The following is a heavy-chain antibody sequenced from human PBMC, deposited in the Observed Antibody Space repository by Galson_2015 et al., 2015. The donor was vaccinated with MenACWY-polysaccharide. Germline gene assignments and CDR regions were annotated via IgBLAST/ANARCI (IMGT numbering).Heavy chain of an antibody. J-gene: IGHJ3*02. V-gene: IGHV3-33*01. Sequence: SLRLSCAASTVTFRGSGMHWVRQAPGKGLEWVAVIQYDAVYKQYLDSVKGRFRVSRDNSKSTLYLEMNNLRAEDTALYYCAREGSRIVFHAFDTWGQGTMVIVSS. CDR1: TVTFRGSG. D-gene: IGHD3-10*02. CDR2: IQYDAVYK. CDR3: AREGSRIVFHAFDT.